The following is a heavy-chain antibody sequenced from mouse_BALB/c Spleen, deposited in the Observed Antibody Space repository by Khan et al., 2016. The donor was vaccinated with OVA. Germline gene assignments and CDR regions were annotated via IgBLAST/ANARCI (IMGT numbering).Heavy chain of an antibody. J-gene: IGHJ4*01. CDR1: GFSLTNYG. Sequence: QVQLKESGPGLVAPSQSLSITCTISGFSLTNYGVHWVSQPPGKGLEWLVVIWSDGSTTYNSALNSRLTISKDNSKSQVFLKMNNLQTDDTAMYFCARQPYYHYNVMDYWGQGTSVTVSS. V-gene: IGHV2-6-1*01. D-gene: IGHD2-10*01. CDR2: IWSDGST. CDR3: ARQPYYHYNVMDY.